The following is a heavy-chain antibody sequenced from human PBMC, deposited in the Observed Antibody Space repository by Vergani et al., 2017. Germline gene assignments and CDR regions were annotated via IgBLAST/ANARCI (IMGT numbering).Heavy chain of an antibody. CDR1: GGPFSSYA. CDR2: IIPIFGTA. J-gene: IGHJ4*02. D-gene: IGHD1-26*01. Sequence: QVQLVQSGAEVKKPGSSVKVSCKASGGPFSSYAISWVRQAPGQGLEWMGRIIPIFGTANYAQKFQGRVTITADESTSTAYMELSRLSCEETAVYYCARGSLLDGYYFDYWGQGTLVTVSS. V-gene: IGHV1-69*18. CDR3: ARGSLLDGYYFDY.